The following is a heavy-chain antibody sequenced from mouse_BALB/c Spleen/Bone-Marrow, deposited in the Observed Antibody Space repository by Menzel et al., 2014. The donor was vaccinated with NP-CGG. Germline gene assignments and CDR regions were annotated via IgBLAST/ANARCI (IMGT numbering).Heavy chain of an antibody. V-gene: IGHV1-69*02. CDR2: IYPSDSYT. D-gene: IGHD4-1*01. Sequence: VQVVESGAELVRPGASVKLSCKASGYTFTSYWINWVKQRPGQGLEGIGNIYPSDSYTNYNQKFKDKATLTVDKSSSTAYMQLSSPTSEDSAVYYCTRRLTGSYAMDYWGQGTSVTVSS. CDR3: TRRLTGSYAMDY. J-gene: IGHJ4*01. CDR1: GYTFTSYW.